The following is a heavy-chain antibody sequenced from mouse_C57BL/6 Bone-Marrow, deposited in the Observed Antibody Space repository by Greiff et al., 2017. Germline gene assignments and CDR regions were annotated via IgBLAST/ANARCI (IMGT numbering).Heavy chain of an antibody. D-gene: IGHD1-1*01. Sequence: QVQLTESGPELVKPGASVKISCKASGYSFTSYYIHWVKQRPGQGLEWIGWIYPGSGNTKYNEKFKGKATLTADTSSSTAYMQLSSLTSEDSAVYYCARRGSSPYYFDYWGQGTTLTVSS. CDR2: IYPGSGNT. V-gene: IGHV1-66*01. J-gene: IGHJ2*01. CDR3: ARRGSSPYYFDY. CDR1: GYSFTSYY.